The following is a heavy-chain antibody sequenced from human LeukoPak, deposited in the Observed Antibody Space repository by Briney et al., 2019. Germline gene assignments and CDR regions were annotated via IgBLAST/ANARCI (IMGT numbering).Heavy chain of an antibody. V-gene: IGHV4-39*01. CDR3: ARQISDYYYYYIDV. CDR2: IYYSGTT. D-gene: IGHD3-10*01. Sequence: PSETLSLTCTVSGGSISSSHYYWGWIRQTPGKGLEWIGTIYYSGTTYYNPSLESRATISEDTSKNRFSLTLRSVTAADTAVYYCARQISDYYYYYIDVWGKGTTVTVSS. CDR1: GGSISSSHYY. J-gene: IGHJ6*03.